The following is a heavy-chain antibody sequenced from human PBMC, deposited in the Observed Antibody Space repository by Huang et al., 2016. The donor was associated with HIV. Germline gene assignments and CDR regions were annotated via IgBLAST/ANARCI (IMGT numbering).Heavy chain of an antibody. J-gene: IGHJ3*02. CDR1: GGSFSGHY. V-gene: IGHV4-34*02. CDR3: ARMFKYDSGGYWGNDAFDI. D-gene: IGHD3-22*01. CDR2: ISDSGST. Sequence: QVQLQQWGAELLKPSETLSLTCAVSGGSFSGHYWTWIRQPPGRGLEWIGEISDSGSTTHNPYRKSRVTISGDTSQSQFSLKVNSVTAADTAIYYCARMFKYDSGGYWGNDAFDIWGQGTMVTVSS.